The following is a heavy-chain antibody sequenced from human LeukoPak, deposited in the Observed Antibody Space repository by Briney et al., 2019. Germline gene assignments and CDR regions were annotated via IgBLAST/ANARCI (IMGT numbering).Heavy chain of an antibody. CDR2: IAGSSGYI. V-gene: IGHV3-21*01. D-gene: IGHD2-21*02. CDR3: ARDRGAYCGGDCYLGFDY. Sequence: GGSLRLSCAASGFTFSSYTMNWVRQAPGKGLEWVSSIAGSSGYISYADSVKGRFTISRDNAKKSPYLQMTSLTAEDTAVYYCARDRGAYCGGDCYLGFDYWGRGTPVTVSS. CDR1: GFTFSSYT. J-gene: IGHJ4*01.